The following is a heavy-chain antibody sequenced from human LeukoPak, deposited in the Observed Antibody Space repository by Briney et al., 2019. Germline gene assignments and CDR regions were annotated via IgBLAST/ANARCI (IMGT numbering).Heavy chain of an antibody. CDR2: IRSGDAT. D-gene: IGHD3-10*01. CDR3: VKSDCASDGCKLLNY. CDR1: GFMFSQHT. V-gene: IGHV3-23*01. J-gene: IGHJ4*02. Sequence: PGGSLRLSCAVSGFMFSQHTMSWVRQAPGKRLEWVSSIRSGDATRYADSVMGRFTISRDNAKNTLSLQMNSLRAVDTAVYYCVKSDCASDGCKLLNYWGQGTLVTASS.